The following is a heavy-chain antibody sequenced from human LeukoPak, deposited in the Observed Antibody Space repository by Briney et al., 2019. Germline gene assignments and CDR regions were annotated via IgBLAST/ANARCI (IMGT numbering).Heavy chain of an antibody. D-gene: IGHD3-16*01. CDR3: ARAWGSYYYYYGMDV. Sequence: GRSLRLSCVASGFTFSSYGMRGVRQAPGKGLEWVAVISYDGSNKYYADSVKGRFTISRDNSKNPLYLQMGSLRDEDMAVYYCARAWGSYYYYYGMDVWGQGTMVTVSS. CDR2: ISYDGSNK. V-gene: IGHV3-30*03. J-gene: IGHJ6*02. CDR1: GFTFSSYG.